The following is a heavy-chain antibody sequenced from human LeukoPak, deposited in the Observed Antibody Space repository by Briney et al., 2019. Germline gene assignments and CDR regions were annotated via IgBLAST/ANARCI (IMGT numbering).Heavy chain of an antibody. CDR2: IYYSGST. CDR1: GGSISSGGYY. J-gene: IGHJ4*02. CDR3: ARDRCSGGSCHAIDY. Sequence: SETLSLTCTVSGGSISSGGYYWSWIRQHPGKGLEWIGYIYYSGSTYYNPSLKSRVTISVDTSKNQFSLKLSSVTAADTAVYYCARDRCSGGSCHAIDYWGQGTLVTVSS. V-gene: IGHV4-31*03. D-gene: IGHD2-15*01.